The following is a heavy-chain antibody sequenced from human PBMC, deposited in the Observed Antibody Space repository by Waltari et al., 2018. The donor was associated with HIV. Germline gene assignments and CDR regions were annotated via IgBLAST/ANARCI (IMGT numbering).Heavy chain of an antibody. V-gene: IGHV4-30-4*08. D-gene: IGHD3-9*01. CDR3: ARVSFDRKGSYTSYFFES. Sequence: VQLFESGPGLVRPSQTLSLTCTVSGDSFISPSYHWAWIRQTTGEGLEWSGHVFYSETTSVNPSLKSRLSISIDKTKNQFSLKLDSVTAADTAVFFCARVSFDRKGSYTSYFFESWGGGISVTV. CDR2: VFYSETT. CDR1: GDSFISPSYH. J-gene: IGHJ4*02.